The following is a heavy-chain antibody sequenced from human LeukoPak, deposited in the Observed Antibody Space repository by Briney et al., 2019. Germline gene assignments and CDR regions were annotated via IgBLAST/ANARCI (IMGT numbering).Heavy chain of an antibody. CDR1: GDSIRIYY. CDR2: IYYSGST. CDR3: ARDQELGY. D-gene: IGHD1-26*01. Sequence: SETLSLTCTVSGDSIRIYYWSWIRQPPGKGLEWIGHIYYSGSTNYNPSLKSRVTISVDTSKNLFSLKLSSVTAADTAVYYCARDQELGYWGQGTLVTVSS. V-gene: IGHV4-59*01. J-gene: IGHJ4*02.